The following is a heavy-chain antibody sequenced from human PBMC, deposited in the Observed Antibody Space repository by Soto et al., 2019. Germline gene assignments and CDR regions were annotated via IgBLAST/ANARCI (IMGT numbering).Heavy chain of an antibody. CDR1: GFTFSSYW. Sequence: QTGGSLRLSCAASGFTFSSYWMSWVRQAPGKGLEWVANIKQDGSEKYYVDSVKGRFTISRDNAKNSLYLQMNSLRAEDTAVYYCARLEWIQLWLPFDYWGQGTLVTVSS. CDR2: IKQDGSEK. V-gene: IGHV3-7*03. D-gene: IGHD5-18*01. J-gene: IGHJ4*02. CDR3: ARLEWIQLWLPFDY.